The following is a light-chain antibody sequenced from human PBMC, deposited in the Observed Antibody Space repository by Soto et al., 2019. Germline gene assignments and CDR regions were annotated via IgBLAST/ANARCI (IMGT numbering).Light chain of an antibody. CDR1: SSDVGGYNY. V-gene: IGLV2-8*01. J-gene: IGLJ2*01. CDR3: SSFAGNNNLV. Sequence: QSALTQPPSASGSPGQSVTISCTGTSSDVGGYNYVSWYQQHPGKAPKLMISGVSKRPSGVPDRFSGSKSGNTASLTVSGLRAEDEADYYCSSFAGNNNLVFGGGTKLTVL. CDR2: GVS.